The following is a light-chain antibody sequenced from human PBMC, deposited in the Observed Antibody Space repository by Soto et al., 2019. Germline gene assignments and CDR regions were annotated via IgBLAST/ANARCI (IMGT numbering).Light chain of an antibody. V-gene: IGKV3-20*01. CDR3: QQYGTSLYT. Sequence: EIVLTQSPGTLSLSPGEGGTLSCRASQSVSSSSLAWYQHKPGQAPRLLIYGASNRATGISDRFSGSGSETDFTLTISRLEPEDLAVYYCQQYGTSLYTFGQGTKLEIK. J-gene: IGKJ2*01. CDR1: QSVSSSS. CDR2: GAS.